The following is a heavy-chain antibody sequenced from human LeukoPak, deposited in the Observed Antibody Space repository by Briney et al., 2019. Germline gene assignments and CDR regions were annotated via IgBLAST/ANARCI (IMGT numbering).Heavy chain of an antibody. V-gene: IGHV3-23*01. J-gene: IGHJ4*02. CDR2: ISGSGDT. Sequence: PGGSLRLSCTASGFTFSSYVMTWVRQAPGKGLEWVSGISGSGDTYYADSVKGRFTISRDNSRNRLYLQMNSLRAEDTAVYYCAKDLLAMVRGDFDYWGQGTLVTVSS. CDR1: GFTFSSYV. D-gene: IGHD5-18*01. CDR3: AKDLLAMVRGDFDY.